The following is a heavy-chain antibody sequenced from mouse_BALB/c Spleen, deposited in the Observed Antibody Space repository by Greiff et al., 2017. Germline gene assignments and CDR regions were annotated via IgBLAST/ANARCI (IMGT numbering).Heavy chain of an antibody. V-gene: IGHV5-9-4*01. CDR3: ARIHGPYAMDY. CDR1: GFTFSSYA. Sequence: EVQGVESGGGLVKPGGSLKLSCAASGFTFSSYAMSWVRQSPEKRLEWVAEISSGGSYTYYPDTVTGRFTISRDNAKNTLYLEMSSLRSEDTAMYYCARIHGPYAMDYWGQGTSVTVSS. J-gene: IGHJ4*01. CDR2: ISSGGSYT.